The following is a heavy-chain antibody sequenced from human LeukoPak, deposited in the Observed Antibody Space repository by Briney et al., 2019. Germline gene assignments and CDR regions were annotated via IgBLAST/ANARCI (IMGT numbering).Heavy chain of an antibody. CDR3: ARGAYCSGGSCYWGVFDY. V-gene: IGHV4-4*07. CDR1: GGSISSYY. J-gene: IGHJ4*02. Sequence: SETLSLTCTVSGGSISSYYWSWIRQPAGKGLEWIGRIYTSGSTNYNPSLKSRVTMSVDTSKNQFSLKLSSVTAADTAVYYCARGAYCSGGSCYWGVFDYWGQGTLVTVSS. D-gene: IGHD2-15*01. CDR2: IYTSGST.